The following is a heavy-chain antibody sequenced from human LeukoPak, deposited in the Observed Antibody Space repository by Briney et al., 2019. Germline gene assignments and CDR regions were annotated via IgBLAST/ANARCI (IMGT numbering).Heavy chain of an antibody. CDR1: GFTFSNYA. V-gene: IGHV3-23*01. CDR2: ISGSGDIT. J-gene: IGHJ4*02. CDR3: AKHRVAVSGVAQFDY. Sequence: PGGSLRLSCAASGFTFSNYAMNWVRQAPGKGLEWVSDISGSGDITYYAESVKGRFTISRDNSKNTLYLQMNSLRAEDTAVFYCAKHRVAVSGVAQFDYWGQGTQVTVSS. D-gene: IGHD6-19*01.